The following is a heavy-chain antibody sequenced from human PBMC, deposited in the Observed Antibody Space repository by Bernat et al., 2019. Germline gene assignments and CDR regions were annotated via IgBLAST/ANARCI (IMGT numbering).Heavy chain of an antibody. Sequence: EVQLVESGGGLVQPGGSLRLSCAASGFTFSSYEMNWVRQAPGKGLEWVSYISSSGSTIYYADSVKDRFTISRDNAKNSLYLQMNSLRAEDTAVYYCARDRRYCSSTSCYNYGMDVWGQGTTVTVSS. D-gene: IGHD2-2*02. J-gene: IGHJ6*02. CDR1: GFTFSSYE. CDR2: ISSSGSTI. CDR3: ARDRRYCSSTSCYNYGMDV. V-gene: IGHV3-48*03.